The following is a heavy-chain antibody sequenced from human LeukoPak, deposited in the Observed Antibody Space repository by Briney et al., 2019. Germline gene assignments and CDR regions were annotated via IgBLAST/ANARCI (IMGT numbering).Heavy chain of an antibody. Sequence: SETLSLTCTVSGGSISSYYWSWVRQPAGKGLEWIGRIYASGNTNYNPSLKSRVTISVDTSKNQFSLKLSSVTAADTAVYYCARQESDSSGYSWFDPWGQGTLVTVSS. V-gene: IGHV4-4*07. CDR2: IYASGNT. CDR1: GGSISSYY. J-gene: IGHJ5*02. CDR3: ARQESDSSGYSWFDP. D-gene: IGHD3-22*01.